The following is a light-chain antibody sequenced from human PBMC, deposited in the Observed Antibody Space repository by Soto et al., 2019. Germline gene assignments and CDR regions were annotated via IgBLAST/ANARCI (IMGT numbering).Light chain of an antibody. J-gene: IGKJ5*01. V-gene: IGKV3-11*01. Sequence: EIVLTQSPATLSLSPGERATLSCRASPSVTNYLAWYQQKPGQPPRLLIYGAFNRAAGIPARFSGSGSGTDFTLPISSLQPEESEVSYLQQRNIWPPLTFAQRTRLEI. CDR2: GAF. CDR1: PSVTNY. CDR3: QQRNIWPPLT.